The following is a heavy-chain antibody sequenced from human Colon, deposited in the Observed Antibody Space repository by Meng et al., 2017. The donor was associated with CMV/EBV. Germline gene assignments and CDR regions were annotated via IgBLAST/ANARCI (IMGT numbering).Heavy chain of an antibody. Sequence: ASVKVSCKASGYTFTSYGISWVRQAPGQGLEWMGWISAYNANTTYAQKFQGRLTLTTDTSTTTAYMELRRLTSDDTAVYYCARGSGVNKYYFDYWGQGTLVTSPQ. V-gene: IGHV1-18*01. D-gene: IGHD1/OR15-1a*01. CDR3: ARGSGVNKYYFDY. CDR2: ISAYNANT. CDR1: GYTFTSYG. J-gene: IGHJ4*02.